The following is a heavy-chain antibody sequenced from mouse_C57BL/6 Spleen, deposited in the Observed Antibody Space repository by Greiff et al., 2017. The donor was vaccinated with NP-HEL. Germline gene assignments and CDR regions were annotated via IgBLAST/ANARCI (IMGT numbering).Heavy chain of an antibody. CDR2: IDPENGDT. V-gene: IGHV14-4*01. Sequence: EVKLVESGAELVRPGASVKLSCTASGFNIKDDYMHWVKQRPEQGLEWIGWIDPENGDTEYASKFQGKATITADTSSNTAYLQLSSLTSEDTAVYYCTTGVFDYWGQGTTLTVSS. CDR3: TTGVFDY. J-gene: IGHJ2*01. CDR1: GFNIKDDY.